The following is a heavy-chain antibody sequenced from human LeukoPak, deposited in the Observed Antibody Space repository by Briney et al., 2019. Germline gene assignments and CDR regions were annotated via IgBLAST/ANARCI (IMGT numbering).Heavy chain of an antibody. V-gene: IGHV1-2*06. Sequence: ASVKVSCKASGYTFTGYYMHWVRQAPGQGLELMGRINPNSGGTNYAQKFQGRVTMTRDTSISTAYMELSRLRSDDTAVYYCARKSYYDCSEDWGQGTLVTVSS. CDR2: INPNSGGT. J-gene: IGHJ4*02. D-gene: IGHD3-22*01. CDR3: ARKSYYDCSED. CDR1: GYTFTGYY.